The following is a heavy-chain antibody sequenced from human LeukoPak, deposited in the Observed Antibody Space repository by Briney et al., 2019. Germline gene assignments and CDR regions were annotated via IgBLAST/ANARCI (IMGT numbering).Heavy chain of an antibody. Sequence: SVKVSCKASGGTFSSYTISWVRQAPGQGLEWVGRIIAILGIANYAQKFQGRVTITADKSTSTAYMELSSLRSEDTAVYYCARRHDSADYWGQGTLVTVSS. J-gene: IGHJ4*02. V-gene: IGHV1-69*02. CDR1: GGTFSSYT. CDR3: ARRHDSADY. D-gene: IGHD2-15*01. CDR2: IIAILGIA.